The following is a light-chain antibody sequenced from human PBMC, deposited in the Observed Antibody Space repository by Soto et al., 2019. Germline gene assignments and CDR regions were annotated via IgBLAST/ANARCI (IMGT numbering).Light chain of an antibody. CDR1: QSTSTW. J-gene: IGKJ1*01. Sequence: DIQMTQSPSTLSASVGDRVTITCRASQSTSTWLAWYQQRPGKTPKLLISEASKLESGVPSRFSGCGSGTEFTLTISSLQPDDFATYYCQQYITYPYAFGQGTKVEIK. CDR3: QQYITYPYA. V-gene: IGKV1-5*03. CDR2: EAS.